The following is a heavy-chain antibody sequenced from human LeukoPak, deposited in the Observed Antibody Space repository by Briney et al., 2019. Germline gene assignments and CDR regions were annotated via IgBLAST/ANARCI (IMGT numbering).Heavy chain of an antibody. D-gene: IGHD3-10*01. CDR3: ARCLGFGMVRGAIVDNWFDP. CDR2: IIPILGIA. J-gene: IGHJ5*02. Sequence: SVKVSCKASGGTFSSYTISWVRQAPGQGLEWMGRIIPILGIANYAQKFQGRVTITADKSTSTAYMELSSLRSEDTAVYYCARCLGFGMVRGAIVDNWFDPWGQGTLVTVSS. V-gene: IGHV1-69*02. CDR1: GGTFSSYT.